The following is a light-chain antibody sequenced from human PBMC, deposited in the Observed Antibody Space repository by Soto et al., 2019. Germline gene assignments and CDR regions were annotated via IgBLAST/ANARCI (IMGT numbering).Light chain of an antibody. CDR1: QSVSSN. CDR2: GAS. CDR3: QQHNNWPPWT. J-gene: IGKJ1*01. Sequence: RVMTQSPATLSGSPGERATLSCRASQSVSSNLAWYQQKPGQAPRLLIYGASTRATGIPARFSGSGSGTEFTLTISSLQYEDFAVYYCQQHNNWPPWTFGQGTKVEIK. V-gene: IGKV3-15*01.